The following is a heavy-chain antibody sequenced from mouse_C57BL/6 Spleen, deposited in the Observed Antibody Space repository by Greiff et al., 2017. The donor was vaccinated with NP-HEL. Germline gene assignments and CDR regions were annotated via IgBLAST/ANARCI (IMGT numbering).Heavy chain of an antibody. CDR1: GFTFSDYY. J-gene: IGHJ1*03. V-gene: IGHV5-16*01. Sequence: EVKLVESEGGLVQPGSSMKLSCTASGFTFSDYYMAWVRQVPEKGLEWVANINYDGSSTYYLDSLKSRFIISRDNAKNILYLQMSSLKSEDTATYYCARDAKNYWYFGVWGTGTTVTVAS. CDR3: ARDAKNYWYFGV. CDR2: INYDGSST.